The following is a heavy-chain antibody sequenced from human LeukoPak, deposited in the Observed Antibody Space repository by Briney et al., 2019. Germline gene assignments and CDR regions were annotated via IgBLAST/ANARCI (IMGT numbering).Heavy chain of an antibody. CDR2: IIPIFGTA. V-gene: IGHV1-69*13. CDR3: ARGELWFGELPKSLDY. J-gene: IGHJ4*02. CDR1: GGTFSSYA. Sequence: GASVKLSCKASGGTFSSYAISWVRQAPGQGLEWMGGIIPIFGTANYAQKFQGRVTITADESTSTAYMELSSLRSEDTAVYYCARGELWFGELPKSLDYWGQGTLVTVSS. D-gene: IGHD3-10*01.